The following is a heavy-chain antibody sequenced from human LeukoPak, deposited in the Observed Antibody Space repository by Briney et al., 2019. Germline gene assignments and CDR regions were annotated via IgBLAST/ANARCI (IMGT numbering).Heavy chain of an antibody. CDR2: VSGSGDNT. D-gene: IGHD1-1*01. CDR3: ARSATLGPTAANHGY. J-gene: IGHJ4*02. V-gene: IGHV3-23*01. Sequence: GGSLRLSCTASGFTFSTYAMSWVRQAPGKGLEWVSSVSGSGDNTHHADSVKGRFTISRDNSKNTLYLQMESLRAEDTAVYYCARSATLGPTAANHGYWGQGILVTVSS. CDR1: GFTFSTYA.